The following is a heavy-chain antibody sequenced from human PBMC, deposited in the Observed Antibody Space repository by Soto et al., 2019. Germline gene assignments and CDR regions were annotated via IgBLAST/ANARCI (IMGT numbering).Heavy chain of an antibody. V-gene: IGHV3-48*03. CDR1: GFTFLSYD. J-gene: IGHJ5*02. CDR2: IGTTGNTI. CDR3: ARAPSVTTRSWFDP. Sequence: EVRLAESGGGLVQPGGSLRLSCAASGFTFLSYDMSWVRQAPGKGLEWISYIGTTGNTIYYADSVKGRFTISRDNAKNSLYLQMNSLRAEDTAVYYCARAPSVTTRSWFDPWGQGTLVTVSS. D-gene: IGHD4-17*01.